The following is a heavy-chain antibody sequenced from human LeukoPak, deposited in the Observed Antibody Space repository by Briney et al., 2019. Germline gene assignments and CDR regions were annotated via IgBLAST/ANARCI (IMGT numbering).Heavy chain of an antibody. J-gene: IGHJ1*01. V-gene: IGHV3-30-3*02. Sequence: GSLRLSCVASGFTFTGHSMHWVRQAPGKGLEWVAVVGNDEKTKFYAGSLKGRFTVSRDNSKNTLYLQMNSLRAEDTAVYYCAKSTDYDFWIFQHWGQGTLVIVSS. D-gene: IGHD3-3*01. CDR2: VGNDEKTK. CDR3: AKSTDYDFWIFQH. CDR1: GFTFTGHS.